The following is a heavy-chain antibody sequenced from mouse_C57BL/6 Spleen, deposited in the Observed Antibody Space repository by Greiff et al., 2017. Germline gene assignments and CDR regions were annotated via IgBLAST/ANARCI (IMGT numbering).Heavy chain of an antibody. CDR3: ARGAMITTGEVDY. V-gene: IGHV1-4*01. CDR1: GYTFTSYT. J-gene: IGHJ2*01. CDR2: INPSSGYT. Sequence: VKLMESGAELARPGASVKMSCKASGYTFTSYTMHWVKQRPGQGLEWIGYINPSSGYTKYNQKFKDKATLTADKSSSTAYMQLSSLTSEDSAVYYCARGAMITTGEVDYWGQGTTRTVSS. D-gene: IGHD2-4*01.